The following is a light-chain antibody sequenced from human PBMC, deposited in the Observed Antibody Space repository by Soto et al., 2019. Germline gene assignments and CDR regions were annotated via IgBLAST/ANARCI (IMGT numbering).Light chain of an antibody. V-gene: IGKV1-9*01. Sequence: DIQLTQSPSFLSAYVGDRDTITCRAMQGLSSDLAWYQQKTGKAPNLLIHTASTLQSGFPSRFSGSGSGTEFTLTIRSLQTEDFATYYCQQRNSYPIPFGQVTRLEIK. CDR2: TAS. CDR1: QGLSSD. CDR3: QQRNSYPIP. J-gene: IGKJ5*01.